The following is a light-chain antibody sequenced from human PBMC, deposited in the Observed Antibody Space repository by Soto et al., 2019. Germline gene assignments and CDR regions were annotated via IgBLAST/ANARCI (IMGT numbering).Light chain of an antibody. Sequence: DIPMTQSPSSLSASVGDRVTITCRASQSISSYLNWYQQKPGKAPKLLIYAASSLQSGVPSRFSGSGSGTDFTLTITSLQPEDFATYYCQQSYSTPPYTFGQGTNLEIK. CDR3: QQSYSTPPYT. V-gene: IGKV1-39*01. CDR2: AAS. J-gene: IGKJ2*01. CDR1: QSISSY.